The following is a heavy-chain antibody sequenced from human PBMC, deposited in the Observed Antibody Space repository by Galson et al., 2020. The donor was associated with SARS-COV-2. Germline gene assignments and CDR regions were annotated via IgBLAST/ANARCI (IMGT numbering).Heavy chain of an antibody. CDR3: AKVGGEYCSGGSCYGEYFDY. CDR2: IWYDGSNK. V-gene: IGHV3-33*06. Sequence: QLGESLKISCAASGFTFSSYGMHWVRQAPGKGLEWVAVIWYDGSNKYYADSVKGRFTISRDNPKNTLYLQMNSLRAEDTAVYYCAKVGGEYCSGGSCYGEYFDYWGQGTLVTVSS. J-gene: IGHJ4*02. CDR1: GFTFSSYG. D-gene: IGHD2-15*01.